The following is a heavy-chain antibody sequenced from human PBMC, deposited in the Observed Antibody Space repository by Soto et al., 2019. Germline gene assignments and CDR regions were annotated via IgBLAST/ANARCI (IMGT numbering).Heavy chain of an antibody. Sequence: QVQLRESGPGPVRPSETLSLTCSVSGASITTYYSSWIRQPPGKGLEWIGYVFHTGSTNYNPSLSSRVTVSVDTSKHQFSLSLTSVTAADTAVYYCTRGEGYHLYWGQGTLVTVSS. CDR2: VFHTGST. D-gene: IGHD5-12*01. V-gene: IGHV4-59*01. CDR1: GASITTYY. CDR3: TRGEGYHLY. J-gene: IGHJ4*02.